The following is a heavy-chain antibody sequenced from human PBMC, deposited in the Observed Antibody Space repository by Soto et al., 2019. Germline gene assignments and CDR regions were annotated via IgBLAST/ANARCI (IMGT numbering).Heavy chain of an antibody. CDR3: AKQRAGYGSGSDTYYFDF. CDR2: LSGSGGTT. CDR1: GFTFSTYA. Sequence: EVQLLESGGGLVQPGGSLRLSCSISGFTFSTYAMNWVRQAPGKGLEWVSALSGSGGTTYYADSVRGRFTISRDNSKNTLFLQMNSLRAEDTALYYCAKQRAGYGSGSDTYYFDFWGQGTPVTVSS. D-gene: IGHD3-10*01. J-gene: IGHJ4*02. V-gene: IGHV3-23*01.